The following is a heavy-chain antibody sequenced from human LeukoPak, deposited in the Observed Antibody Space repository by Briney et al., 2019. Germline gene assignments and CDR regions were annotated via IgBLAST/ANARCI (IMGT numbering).Heavy chain of an antibody. CDR2: IIPIFGTA. D-gene: IGHD4-17*01. CDR1: GGTFSSYA. J-gene: IGHJ6*03. V-gene: IGHV1-69*06. Sequence: GASVKVSCKASGGTFSSYAISWVRQAPGQGLEWMGGIIPIFGTANYAQKFQGRVTITADKSTSTAYMELSSLRSDDTAVYYCARDSGDYSDYYMDVWGKGTTLTISS. CDR3: ARDSGDYSDYYMDV.